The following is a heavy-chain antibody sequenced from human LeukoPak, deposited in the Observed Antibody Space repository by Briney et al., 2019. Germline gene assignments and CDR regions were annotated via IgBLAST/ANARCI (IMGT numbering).Heavy chain of an antibody. J-gene: IGHJ4*02. V-gene: IGHV3-9*01. CDR1: GFTFDDYA. CDR3: TRGSSHFDY. Sequence: GGSLRLSCAASGFTFDDYAMHWVRQAPGKGLEWVSGISWNSGSIGYADSVKGRFTISRDNSKNTLYLQMNSLRAEDTAVYYCTRGSSHFDYWGQGTLVTVSS. D-gene: IGHD1-26*01. CDR2: ISWNSGSI.